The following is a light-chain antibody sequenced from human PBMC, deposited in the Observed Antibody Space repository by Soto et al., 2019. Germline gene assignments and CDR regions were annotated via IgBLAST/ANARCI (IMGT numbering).Light chain of an antibody. Sequence: QSVLTQPPSASGSPGQSVTISCTGTSSDVGGYDYVSWYQQHPGEAPKLMIYDVSKRPSGVPDRFSGPKSGNTASLTVSGLQAEDEADYYCSSFADSSSLVYGGGTKVTVL. CDR2: DVS. J-gene: IGLJ3*02. CDR3: SSFADSSSLV. V-gene: IGLV2-8*01. CDR1: SSDVGGYDY.